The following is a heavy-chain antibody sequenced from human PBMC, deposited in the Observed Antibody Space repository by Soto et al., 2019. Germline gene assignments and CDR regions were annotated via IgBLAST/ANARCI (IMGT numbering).Heavy chain of an antibody. J-gene: IGHJ4*02. V-gene: IGHV3-23*01. Sequence: EVQLLESGGGFVQPGGSLRLSCAVSTFTLRNYVMSWVRQAPGKGLEWVSAISGGATTYYADSVKGRFTISRDNSKNRLYLQMNSLRAEDTAVYYCAKPLNYGDYGARDFWGQGTLVTVSS. D-gene: IGHD4-17*01. CDR1: TFTLRNYV. CDR3: AKPLNYGDYGARDF. CDR2: ISGGATT.